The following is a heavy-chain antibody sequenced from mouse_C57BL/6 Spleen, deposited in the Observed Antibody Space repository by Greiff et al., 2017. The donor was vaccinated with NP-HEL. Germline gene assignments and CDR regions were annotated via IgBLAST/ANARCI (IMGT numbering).Heavy chain of an antibody. V-gene: IGHV1-26*01. CDR3: ARRRYYDYDGYFDV. D-gene: IGHD2-4*01. Sequence: EVQLQQSGPELVKPGASVKISCKASGYTFTDYYMNWVKQSHGKSLEWIGDINPNNGGTSYNQKFKGKATLTVDKSSSKAYLELRSLTTEDSAVYYCARRRYYDYDGYFDVWGTGTTVTVSS. J-gene: IGHJ1*03. CDR2: INPNNGGT. CDR1: GYTFTDYY.